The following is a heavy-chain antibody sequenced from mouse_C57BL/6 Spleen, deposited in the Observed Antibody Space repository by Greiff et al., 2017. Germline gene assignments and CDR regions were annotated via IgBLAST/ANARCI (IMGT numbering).Heavy chain of an antibody. CDR1: GYTFTSYW. D-gene: IGHD1-1*01. Sequence: QVQLQQPGAELVRPGTSVKLSCKASGYTFTSYWMHWVKQSSGQGLEWIGVIDPSDSYTNYNQKFKGKATLTVDTSSSTAYMQLSSLTSEDSAVYYCAREGYYGSSHFAYWGQGTLVTVSA. CDR2: IDPSDSYT. CDR3: AREGYYGSSHFAY. J-gene: IGHJ3*01. V-gene: IGHV1-59*01.